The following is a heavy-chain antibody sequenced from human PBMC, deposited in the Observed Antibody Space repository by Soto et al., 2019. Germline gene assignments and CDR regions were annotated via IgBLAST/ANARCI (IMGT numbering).Heavy chain of an antibody. CDR1: GFTFSSYW. D-gene: IGHD1-1*01. CDR3: ARDPSLQRFALRPRAFDI. CDR2: IKQDGSEK. J-gene: IGHJ3*02. Sequence: PGGSLRLSCAASGFTFSSYWMSWVRQAPGKGLEWVANIKQDGSEKYYADSVKGRFTISRDNSKNTLYLQMNSLRAEDTAVYYCARDPSLQRFALRPRAFDIWGQGTMVTVSS. V-gene: IGHV3-7*01.